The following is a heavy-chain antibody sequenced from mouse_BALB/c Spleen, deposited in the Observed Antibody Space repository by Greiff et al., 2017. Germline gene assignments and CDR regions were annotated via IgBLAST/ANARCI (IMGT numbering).Heavy chain of an antibody. J-gene: IGHJ3*01. CDR1: GYSFTGYY. CDR2: ISCYNGAT. V-gene: IGHV1S34*01. CDR3: ARDDGNYRAWFAY. D-gene: IGHD2-3*01. Sequence: LVKTGASVKISCKASGYSFTGYYMHWVKQSHGKSLEWIGYISCYNGATSYNQKFKGKATFTVDTSSSTAYMQFNSLTSEDSAVYYCARDDGNYRAWFAYWGQGTLVTVSA.